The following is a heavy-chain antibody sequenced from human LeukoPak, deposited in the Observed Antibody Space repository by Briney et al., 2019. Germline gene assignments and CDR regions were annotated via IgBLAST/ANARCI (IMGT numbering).Heavy chain of an antibody. CDR3: ARAARGDYDSSGYYYSGLSYYGMDV. V-gene: IGHV3-13*01. CDR1: GFTFSSYD. J-gene: IGHJ6*02. CDR2: IGTASDT. D-gene: IGHD3-22*01. Sequence: GGSLRLSCAASGFTFSSYDMHWVRQATGKGLEWVSAIGTASDTYYPGSVKGRFTISRENAKNSLYLQMNSLRAGDTAVYYCARAARGDYDSSGYYYSGLSYYGMDVWGQGTTVTVSS.